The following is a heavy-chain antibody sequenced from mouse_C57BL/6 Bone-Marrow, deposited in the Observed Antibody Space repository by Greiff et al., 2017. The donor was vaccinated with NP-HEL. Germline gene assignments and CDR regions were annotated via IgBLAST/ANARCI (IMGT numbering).Heavy chain of an antibody. V-gene: IGHV1-64*01. CDR1: GYTFTSYW. J-gene: IGHJ1*03. CDR2: IHPNSGST. Sequence: QVQLQQPGAELVKPGASVKLSCKASGYTFTSYWMHWVKQRPGQGLEWIGMIHPNSGSTKYNEKFKSKAKLTVDKSSSTAYMQLSSLTSEDSAVYYCARSLSVLLLRFPLDVWGTGTTVTVSS. D-gene: IGHD1-1*01. CDR3: ARSLSVLLLRFPLDV.